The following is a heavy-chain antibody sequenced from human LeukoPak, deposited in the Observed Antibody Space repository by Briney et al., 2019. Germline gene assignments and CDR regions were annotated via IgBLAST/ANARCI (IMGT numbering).Heavy chain of an antibody. Sequence: GRSLRLSCPASGFSFSDYYMSWIRQAPGKALEWVSHVSSSGSITKYADSVKGRFTISRDNAKNSLFLQMNSLRAEDTAVYYCARGVGRTWSFDHWGQGTLVTVSS. CDR1: GFSFSDYY. J-gene: IGHJ4*02. D-gene: IGHD3-10*01. CDR2: VSSSGSIT. V-gene: IGHV3-11*01. CDR3: ARGVGRTWSFDH.